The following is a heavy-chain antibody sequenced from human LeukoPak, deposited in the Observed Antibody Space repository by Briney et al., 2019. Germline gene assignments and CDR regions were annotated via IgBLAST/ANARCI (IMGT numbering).Heavy chain of an antibody. J-gene: IGHJ6*03. CDR2: TSNSGST. D-gene: IGHD2-15*01. Sequence: SETLSLTCTVSGGAITSHYWTWIRQSPVKGLEWIGDTSNSGSTSYNPSLKSRVTISIDTSKNQFSLKLSSVTAADTAVYYCGRDALVGYFSYYYMDVWGKGTTVTVSS. CDR3: GRDALVGYFSYYYMDV. V-gene: IGHV4-59*11. CDR1: GGAITSHY.